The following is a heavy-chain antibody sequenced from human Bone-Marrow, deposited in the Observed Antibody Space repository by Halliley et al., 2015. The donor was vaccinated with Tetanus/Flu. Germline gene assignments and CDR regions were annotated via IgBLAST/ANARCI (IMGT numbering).Heavy chain of an antibody. V-gene: IGHV1-18*01. CDR1: GYTFTSYG. CDR3: ARDGGKDSSSWYDAFDI. D-gene: IGHD6-13*01. J-gene: IGHJ3*02. CDR2: ISAYNGNT. Sequence: QLVQSGAEVKKPGASVKVSCKASGYTFTSYGISWVRQAPGQGLEWMGWISAYNGNTNYAQKLQGRVTMTTDTSTSTAYMELRSLGSDGRAVYYCARDGGKDSSSWYDAFDIWGQGTMVTVSS.